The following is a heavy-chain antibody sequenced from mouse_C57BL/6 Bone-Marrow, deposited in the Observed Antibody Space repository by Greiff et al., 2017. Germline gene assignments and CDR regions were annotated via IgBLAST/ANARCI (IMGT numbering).Heavy chain of an antibody. CDR3: ARFTTAYYFDY. Sequence: QVQLKESGAELAKPGASVKLSCKASGYTFTSYCMHWVKQRPGQGLEWIGYINPSSGYTKYNQKFKDKATLTADKSSSTAYMQLSSLTYEDSAVYYCARFTTAYYFDYWGQGTTLTVSS. D-gene: IGHD1-2*01. CDR1: GYTFTSYC. CDR2: INPSSGYT. V-gene: IGHV1-7*01. J-gene: IGHJ2*01.